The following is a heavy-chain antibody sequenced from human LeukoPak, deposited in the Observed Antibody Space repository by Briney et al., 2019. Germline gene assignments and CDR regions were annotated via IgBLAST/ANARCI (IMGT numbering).Heavy chain of an antibody. CDR3: VREAGGWGEYNWLDP. J-gene: IGHJ5*02. D-gene: IGHD3-10*01. V-gene: IGHV4-30-4*08. CDR1: GVSVSSGDHY. CDR2: IYSSGST. Sequence: SETLFLTCTVSGVSVSSGDHYWSWVRQSPGKGLEWIGYIYSSGSTHYSPTLRSRLRFSIDRSKNHFSLELNSVTAADTAVYYCVREAGGWGEYNWLDPWGQGTLVTVSS.